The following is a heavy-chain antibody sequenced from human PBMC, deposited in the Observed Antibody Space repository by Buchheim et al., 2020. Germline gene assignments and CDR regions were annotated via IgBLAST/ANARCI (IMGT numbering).Heavy chain of an antibody. D-gene: IGHD5-18*01. Sequence: EVQLVESGGGLVQPGGSLRLSCAASGFTVSSNYMSWVRQAPGKGLEWVSVIYSGGSTYYADSVKGSFTISRDNSTNTLYLQMNSQKAEDTAVYYCARDRSRYSYGYDYYYYGMDVWGQGTT. J-gene: IGHJ6*02. CDR2: IYSGGST. CDR3: ARDRSRYSYGYDYYYYGMDV. CDR1: GFTVSSNY. V-gene: IGHV3-66*01.